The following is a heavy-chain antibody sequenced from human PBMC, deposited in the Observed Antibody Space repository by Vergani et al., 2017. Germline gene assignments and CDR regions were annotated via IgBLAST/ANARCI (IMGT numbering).Heavy chain of an antibody. J-gene: IGHJ6*02. Sequence: EEQLVESGGGLVQPGGSLRLSCAASGFTFSTYEMNWVRQAPRKGLEWISYISSSGDTIYYADSVKGRFTISRDNAKNSLFLQMSSLRAEDTAIYYCAREKIYTFRFRSYYYGMDVWGQGTTVTVSS. D-gene: IGHD2/OR15-2a*01. CDR3: AREKIYTFRFRSYYYGMDV. CDR1: GFTFSTYE. CDR2: ISSSGDTI. V-gene: IGHV3-48*03.